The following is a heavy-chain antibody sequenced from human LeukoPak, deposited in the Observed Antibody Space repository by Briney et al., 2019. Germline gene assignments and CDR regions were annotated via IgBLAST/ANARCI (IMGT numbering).Heavy chain of an antibody. CDR2: INHSGST. V-gene: IGHV4-34*01. CDR3: ARGRIVVVPAAPSNWFDP. J-gene: IGHJ5*02. CDR1: GXSFSGYY. Sequence: PSETLSLTCAVYGXSFSGYYWSWIRQPPGKGLEWIGEINHSGSTNYNPSLKSRVTISVDTSKNQFSLKLSSVTAADTAVYYCARGRIVVVPAAPSNWFDPWGQGTLVTVSS. D-gene: IGHD2-2*01.